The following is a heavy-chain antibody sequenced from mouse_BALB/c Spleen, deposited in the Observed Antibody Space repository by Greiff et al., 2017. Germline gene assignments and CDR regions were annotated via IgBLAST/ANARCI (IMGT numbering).Heavy chain of an antibody. CDR3: ARSDRFAY. J-gene: IGHJ3*01. CDR1: GFNFSSYG. V-gene: IGHV5-6*01. Sequence: EVKLVESGGDLVKPGGSLKLSCAASGFNFSSYGMSWVRQTPDKRLEWVATISSCGSYTYYPDSVKGRFTISRDNSKNTLYLQMSSLKSEDTAMYYCARSDRFAYWGQGTLVTVSA. CDR2: ISSCGSYT.